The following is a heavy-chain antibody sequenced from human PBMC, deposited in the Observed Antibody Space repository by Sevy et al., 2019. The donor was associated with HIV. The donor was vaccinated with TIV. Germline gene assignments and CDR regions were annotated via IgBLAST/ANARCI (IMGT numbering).Heavy chain of an antibody. CDR3: AKSPPRCSGGTCSFDY. CDR1: GFTFSSYA. Sequence: GGSLRLSCAASGFTFSSYAMSWVRQAPGKGLEWVSAISGSGGSTYYGDSVKGRFNISRDNSKNTLYLQMNSLRAEDTAVYYCAKSPPRCSGGTCSFDYWGQGTLVTVSS. J-gene: IGHJ4*02. CDR2: ISGSGGST. V-gene: IGHV3-23*01. D-gene: IGHD2-15*01.